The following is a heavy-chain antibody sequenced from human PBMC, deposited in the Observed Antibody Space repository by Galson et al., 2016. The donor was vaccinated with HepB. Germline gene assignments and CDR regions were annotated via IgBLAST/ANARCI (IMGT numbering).Heavy chain of an antibody. Sequence: SLRLSCAASGFSFSTHGMHWVRQAPGKGLEWVSSISSSSSYIYYADSVKGRFTISRDNAKNSLYLQMNSLRAEDTAVYYCARGDIVGAIFDYWGQGTLVTVSS. J-gene: IGHJ4*02. D-gene: IGHD1-26*01. V-gene: IGHV3-21*06. CDR3: ARGDIVGAIFDY. CDR2: ISSSSSYI. CDR1: GFSFSTHG.